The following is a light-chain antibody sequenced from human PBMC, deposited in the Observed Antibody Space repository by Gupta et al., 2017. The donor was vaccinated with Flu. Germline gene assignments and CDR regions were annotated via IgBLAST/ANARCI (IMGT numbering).Light chain of an antibody. CDR2: TRN. CDR1: QNIDIF. V-gene: IGKV1-39*01. Sequence: DIQMTQSPSSLSASLGDRVTISCRASQNIDIFLNWYHHRPGTAPRVLLITRNVLASGVPPRFSGRGSGTDFALTIDNLQPEDFGTYYCQQSRSAPNTFGQGSMVEIK. CDR3: QQSRSAPNT. J-gene: IGKJ2*01.